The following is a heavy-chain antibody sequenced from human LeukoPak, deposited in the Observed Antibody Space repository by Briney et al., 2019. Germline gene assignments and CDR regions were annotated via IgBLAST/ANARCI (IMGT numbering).Heavy chain of an antibody. V-gene: IGHV4-59*08. CDR1: GGSISNYY. CDR3: ARRDYGSKVDY. CDR2: IYYSGST. Sequence: SETLSLTCTVSGGSISNYYWSWIRQPPGKGLEWIGYIYYSGSTNYNPSLKSRVTISIDTSKNQFSLKLSSVTAADTAVYYCARRDYGSKVDYWGQGALVTVSS. D-gene: IGHD4-17*01. J-gene: IGHJ4*02.